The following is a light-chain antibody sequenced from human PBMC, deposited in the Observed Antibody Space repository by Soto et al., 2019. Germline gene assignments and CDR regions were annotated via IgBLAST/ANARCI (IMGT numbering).Light chain of an antibody. CDR1: QSVSSY. V-gene: IGKV3-11*01. J-gene: IGKJ1*01. Sequence: IFLTHAPGPLSFSPGEIATLSFRASQSVSSYLAWYQQKPGQAPRLLIYDASNRATGIPARFSGSGSGTEFTLTISGLQSDDFAVYYCQQFNNWPPWTFGQGTKVDIK. CDR3: QQFNNWPPWT. CDR2: DAS.